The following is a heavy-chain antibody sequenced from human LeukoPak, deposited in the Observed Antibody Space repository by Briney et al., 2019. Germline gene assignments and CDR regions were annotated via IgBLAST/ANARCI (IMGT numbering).Heavy chain of an antibody. CDR1: GGSISSDGYY. Sequence: SQTLSLTCTVSGGSISSDGYYWSWIRQPAGKGLEWIGRIYTSGSTNYNPSLKSRVTISVDTAKNQFSLKLSSVTAADTAVYYCARERGVTNYYGSGSYPDYWGQGTLVAVSS. CDR3: ARERGVTNYYGSGSYPDY. D-gene: IGHD3-10*01. CDR2: IYTSGST. J-gene: IGHJ4*02. V-gene: IGHV4-61*02.